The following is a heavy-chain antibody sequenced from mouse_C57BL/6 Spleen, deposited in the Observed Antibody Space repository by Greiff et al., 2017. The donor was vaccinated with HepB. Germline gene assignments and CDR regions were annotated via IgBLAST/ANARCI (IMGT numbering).Heavy chain of an antibody. CDR2: ISSGSSTI. CDR3: ARGITTVKGYFDY. D-gene: IGHD1-1*01. Sequence: VESGGGLVKPGGSLKLSCAASGFTFSDYGMHWVRQAPEKGLEWVAYISSGSSTIYYADTVKGRFTISRDNAKNTLFLQMTSLRSEDTAMYYCARGITTVKGYFDYWGQGTTLTVSS. J-gene: IGHJ2*01. CDR1: GFTFSDYG. V-gene: IGHV5-17*01.